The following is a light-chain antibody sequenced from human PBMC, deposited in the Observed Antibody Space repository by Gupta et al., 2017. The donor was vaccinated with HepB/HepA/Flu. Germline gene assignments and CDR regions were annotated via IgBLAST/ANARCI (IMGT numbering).Light chain of an antibody. J-gene: IGLJ3*02. CDR2: HVS. V-gene: IGLV2-14*01. CDR3: SSFGATNTWV. Sequence: QSALTQPASVSGSPGQSITISCTGTSSDVGSYDFVSWYQQHPGKAPKLLIYHVSNRPSGVSNRFSGSKSGNTASLTISGLQSEDEADFYCSSFGATNTWVFGGGTKLTVL. CDR1: SSDVGSYDF.